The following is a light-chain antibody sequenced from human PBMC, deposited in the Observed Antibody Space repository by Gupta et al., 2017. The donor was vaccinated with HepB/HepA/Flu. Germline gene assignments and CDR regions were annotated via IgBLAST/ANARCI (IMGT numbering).Light chain of an antibody. CDR1: NIGSKS. CDR2: YDS. J-gene: IGLJ3*02. Sequence: SYVLTQPPSVSVAPGKTARITCGGNNIGSKSVHWYQQTPGQAPVLVIYYDSDQPSGIPERFSGSNSGNTATLTISRVEAGDEADYYCQVWDSSSDHAVFGGGTKLTVL. V-gene: IGLV3-21*04. CDR3: QVWDSSSDHAV.